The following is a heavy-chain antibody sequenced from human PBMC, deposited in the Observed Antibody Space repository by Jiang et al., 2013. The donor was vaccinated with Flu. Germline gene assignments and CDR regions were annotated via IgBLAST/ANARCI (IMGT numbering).Heavy chain of an antibody. V-gene: IGHV3-7*03. CDR1: GFIFSHYW. D-gene: IGHD2-21*02. J-gene: IGHJ4*02. CDR2: IKEDGTEK. Sequence: SGGGLVQPGGSRRLACAASGFIFSHYWMGWVRQAPGKGLEWVATIKEDGTEKYYVESVKGRFTISRDNAKNSLYLQMSSLRAEDTAVYYCATYFVGDSSGLPRGSSFDYWGQGTLVTVSS. CDR3: ATYFVGDSSGLPRGSSFDY.